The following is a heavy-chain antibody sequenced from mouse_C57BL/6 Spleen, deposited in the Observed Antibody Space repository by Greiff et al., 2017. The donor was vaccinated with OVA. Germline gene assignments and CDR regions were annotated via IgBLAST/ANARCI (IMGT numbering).Heavy chain of an antibody. V-gene: IGHV3-6*01. CDR1: GYSITSGYY. Sequence: EVKLQESGPGLVKPSQSLSLTCSVTGYSITSGYYWNWIRQFPGNKLEWMGYISYDGSNNYNPSLKNRISITRDTSKNQFFLKLNSVTTEDTATYYCARRTAQAHFDYWGQGTTLTVSS. CDR3: ARRTAQAHFDY. J-gene: IGHJ2*01. CDR2: ISYDGSN. D-gene: IGHD3-2*02.